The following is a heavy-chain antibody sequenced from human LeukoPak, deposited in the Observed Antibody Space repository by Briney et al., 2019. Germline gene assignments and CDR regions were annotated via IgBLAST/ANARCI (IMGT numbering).Heavy chain of an antibody. V-gene: IGHV1-2*02. CDR1: GYTFTSYG. Sequence: ASVKVSCKASGYTFTSYGISWVRQAPGQGLEWMGWINPNSGGTNYAQKFQGRVTMTRDTSISTAYMELSRLRSDDTAVYYCATETGRFAFDIWGQGTMVTVSS. D-gene: IGHD1-1*01. CDR2: INPNSGGT. CDR3: ATETGRFAFDI. J-gene: IGHJ3*02.